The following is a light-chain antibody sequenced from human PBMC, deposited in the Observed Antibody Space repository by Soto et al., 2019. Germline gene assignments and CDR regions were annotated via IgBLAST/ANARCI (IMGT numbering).Light chain of an antibody. J-gene: IGKJ1*01. CDR3: HHRNSYSQT. CDR1: QSISSY. V-gene: IGKV1-5*01. Sequence: DIQLTQSPPTLSASVGDRVTLTCRASQSISSYLAWYQQLPGQAPKLLIYGASRLQSGVPTRFSGSGSGTDFTLTIRSLEPDDFAAYACHHRNSYSQTVGQGTKVEIK. CDR2: GAS.